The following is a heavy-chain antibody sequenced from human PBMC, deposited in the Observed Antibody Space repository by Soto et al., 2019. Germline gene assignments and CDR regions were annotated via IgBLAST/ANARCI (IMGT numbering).Heavy chain of an antibody. CDR3: SRSLYISGWVNWYFDL. V-gene: IGHV1-69*06. J-gene: IGHJ2*01. CDR1: GGSSTNYA. Sequence: QVQLVQSGTEVKKPGSSVKVSCTASGGSSTNYALSWVRQAPGQGLEWMGGIIPVFGTPNYSPNFQDRVTITADKSTATVYMELTSLMLEDTAMYFCSRSLYISGWVNWYFDLWGRGTLVTVSS. CDR2: IIPVFGTP. D-gene: IGHD6-19*01.